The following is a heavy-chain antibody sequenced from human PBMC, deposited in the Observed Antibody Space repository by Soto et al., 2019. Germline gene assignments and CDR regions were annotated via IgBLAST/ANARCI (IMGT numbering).Heavy chain of an antibody. CDR2: ISYDGSNK. V-gene: IGHV3-30-3*01. CDR3: AREGLVPAATPWFDY. CDR1: GFTFRSYA. D-gene: IGHD2-2*02. J-gene: IGHJ4*02. Sequence: QVQLVESGGGVVQPGRSLRLSCAASGFTFRSYAMHWVRQAPGKGLEWVAVISYDGSNKYYADSVKGRFTISRDNSKNTLYLQMYSLRAEDTAVYYCAREGLVPAATPWFDYWGQGTLVTVSS.